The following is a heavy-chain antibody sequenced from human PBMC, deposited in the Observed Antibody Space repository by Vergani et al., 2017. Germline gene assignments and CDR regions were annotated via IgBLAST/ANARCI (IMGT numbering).Heavy chain of an antibody. D-gene: IGHD1-1*01. CDR2: IIPSFGTA. CDR3: ASMLLLEYYYYYMDV. CDR1: GGTFSSYA. V-gene: IGHV1-69*01. Sequence: QVQLVQSGAEVKKPGSSVKVSCKASGGTFSSYAISWVRQAPGQGVEWMGGIIPSFGTANYAKKFQGRVTITADESTSTAYMELSSRRSEDTAVYYCASMLLLEYYYYYMDVWGKGTTVTVSS. J-gene: IGHJ6*03.